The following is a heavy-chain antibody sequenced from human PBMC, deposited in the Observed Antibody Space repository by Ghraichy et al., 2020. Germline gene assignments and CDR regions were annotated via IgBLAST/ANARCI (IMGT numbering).Heavy chain of an antibody. J-gene: IGHJ3*02. CDR2: ISSNGGST. Sequence: GGSLRLSCSASGFTFSSYAMHWVRQAPGKGLEYVSAISSNGGSTYYADSVKGRFTISRDNSKNTLYLQMSSLRAEDTAVYYCVKDGLGITGTSRWGLNYAFDIWGQGTMVTVSS. D-gene: IGHD1-7*01. CDR3: VKDGLGITGTSRWGLNYAFDI. CDR1: GFTFSSYA. V-gene: IGHV3-64D*06.